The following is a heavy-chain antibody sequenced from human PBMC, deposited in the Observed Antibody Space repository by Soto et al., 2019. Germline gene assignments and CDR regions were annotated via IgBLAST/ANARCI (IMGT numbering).Heavy chain of an antibody. CDR2: ISGSGGST. CDR3: AKALAYSSGSVPFDP. J-gene: IGHJ5*02. Sequence: GGSLRLSCAASGFTFSSYTMSWVRQAPGKGLEWVSAISGSGGSTYYADSVKGRFTISRDNSKNTLYLQMNSLRAEDTAVYYCAKALAYSSGSVPFDPWGQGTLVTVSS. CDR1: GFTFSSYT. V-gene: IGHV3-23*01. D-gene: IGHD6-19*01.